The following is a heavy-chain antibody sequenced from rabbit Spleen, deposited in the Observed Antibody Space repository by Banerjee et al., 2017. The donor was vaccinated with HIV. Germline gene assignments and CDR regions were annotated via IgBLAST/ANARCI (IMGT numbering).Heavy chain of an antibody. D-gene: IGHD1-1*01. CDR3: ARNYVNAFDP. CDR2: IYTGSSGGT. Sequence: QSLEESGGGLVQPERSLTLTCIASGFSFNSNYWMSWVRQAPGKGLEWIACIYTGSSGGTYYASWAKGRFTISKTSSTTVTLEMTSLTAAVTATYFCARNYVNAFDPWGPGTLVTVS. CDR1: GFSFNSNYW. V-gene: IGHV1S40*01. J-gene: IGHJ2*01.